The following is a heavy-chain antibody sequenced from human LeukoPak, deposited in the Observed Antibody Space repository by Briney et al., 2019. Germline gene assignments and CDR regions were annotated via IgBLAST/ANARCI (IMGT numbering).Heavy chain of an antibody. CDR3: ARDGGFSTPFDY. J-gene: IGHJ4*02. V-gene: IGHV3-74*01. CDR2: ITNDESSA. CDR1: GLSFSSYW. D-gene: IGHD2-15*01. Sequence: GGSLRLSCVASGLSFSSYWINWVRQVPGKGLFWVARITNDESSANYAVSVNGRFTISRDNAESTVYLQMNSLTAEDTAVYYCARDGGFSTPFDYWGQGTLVTVSS.